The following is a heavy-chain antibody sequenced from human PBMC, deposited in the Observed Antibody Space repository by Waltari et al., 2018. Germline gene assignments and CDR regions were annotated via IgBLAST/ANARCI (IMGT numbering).Heavy chain of an antibody. V-gene: IGHV3-23*01. CDR3: AKRGGYFYHY. Sequence: EVQLLDSGGGLVYPGGSLRLSCVASGFTFSSYTMAWVRQIPGRGREWVSAITNDGDITYYADSVEGRFTITRDNSRNTLSLQMNRLRAEDTAVYYCAKRGGYFYHYWGQGTQVTVSS. D-gene: IGHD3-22*01. CDR1: GFTFSSYT. J-gene: IGHJ4*02. CDR2: ITNDGDIT.